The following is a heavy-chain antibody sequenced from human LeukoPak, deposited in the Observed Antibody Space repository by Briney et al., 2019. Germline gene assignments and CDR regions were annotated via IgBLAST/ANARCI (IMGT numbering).Heavy chain of an antibody. CDR1: GFTFSSYA. J-gene: IGHJ4*02. V-gene: IGHV3-23*01. Sequence: GGSLRLSCAASGFTFSSYAMSWVRQAPGKGLEWVSAISGSGGSTCYAGSVKGRFTISRDNSKNTLYLQMNSLRAEDTAVYYCAEDGLSGSYPLDYWGQGTLVTVSS. CDR2: ISGSGGST. D-gene: IGHD1-26*01. CDR3: AEDGLSGSYPLDY.